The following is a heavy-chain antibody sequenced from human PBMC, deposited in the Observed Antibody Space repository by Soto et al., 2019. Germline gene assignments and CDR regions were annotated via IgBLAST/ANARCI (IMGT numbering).Heavy chain of an antibody. CDR3: TTNFYSDYGMDV. J-gene: IGHJ6*02. D-gene: IGHD4-4*01. CDR1: GITFSKAW. Sequence: GGSLRLSCAASGITFSKAWMNWVRQSPGKGLEWVGRIKSKSDGGTTDYAAPVKGRFTISRDDSENTLCLQMNSLKTEDTAVYYCTTNFYSDYGMDVWGQGTTVTVSS. V-gene: IGHV3-15*01. CDR2: IKSKSDGGTT.